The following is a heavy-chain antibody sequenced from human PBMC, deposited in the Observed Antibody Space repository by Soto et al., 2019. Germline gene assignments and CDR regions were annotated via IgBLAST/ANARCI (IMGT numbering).Heavy chain of an antibody. Sequence: PGGSLRLSCAASGFTFSSYGMHWVRQAPGKGLEWVAVISYDGSNKYYADSVKGRFTISRDNSKNTLYLQMNSLRAEDTAVYYCAKEFSTAMVSVFDYWGQGTLVTVSS. J-gene: IGHJ4*02. CDR1: GFTFSSYG. CDR3: AKEFSTAMVSVFDY. D-gene: IGHD5-18*01. CDR2: ISYDGSNK. V-gene: IGHV3-30*18.